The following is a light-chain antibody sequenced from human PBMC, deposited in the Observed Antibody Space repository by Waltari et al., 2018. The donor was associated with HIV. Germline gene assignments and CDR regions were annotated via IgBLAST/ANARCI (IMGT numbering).Light chain of an antibody. CDR3: HQRSNWPLT. CDR1: QSGISS. Sequence: EVVLTQSPATLSLSPGERATLPCRASQSGISSLAWYQLKPGQAPRLLIYDASNRATGIPARFSGRGSGTDFTLTISSLESEDFAVYYCHQRSNWPLTFGGGTRVEIK. J-gene: IGKJ4*01. V-gene: IGKV3-11*01. CDR2: DAS.